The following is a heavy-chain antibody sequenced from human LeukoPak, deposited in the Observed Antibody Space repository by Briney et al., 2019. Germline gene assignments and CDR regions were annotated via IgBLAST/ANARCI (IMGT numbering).Heavy chain of an antibody. CDR1: GGSISSYY. D-gene: IGHD4-23*01. J-gene: IGHJ3*02. V-gene: IGHV4-4*07. CDR3: ARETTVVTPGRSDVFDI. CDR2: IYTSGST. Sequence: SETLSLTCTVSGGSISSYYWSWIRQPAGKGLEWIGRIYTSGSTNYNPSLKSRVTMSVDTSKNQFSLKLSSVTAADTAVYYCARETTVVTPGRSDVFDIWGQGTMVTVSS.